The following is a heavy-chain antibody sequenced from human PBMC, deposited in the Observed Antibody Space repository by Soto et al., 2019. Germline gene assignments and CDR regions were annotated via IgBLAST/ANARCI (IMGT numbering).Heavy chain of an antibody. D-gene: IGHD6-13*01. CDR2: ISGSATST. Sequence: EVQLLESGGGLVQPGGSLRLSCAASGFTFSSYAVSWVRQAPGKGLEWVSGISGSATSTYYADSVKGRFTISRDNSKSTLYLRMNSRRAEDTVIYYCAKDVMYSNTWYYFDYWGQGTLVTVSS. V-gene: IGHV3-23*01. CDR1: GFTFSSYA. CDR3: AKDVMYSNTWYYFDY. J-gene: IGHJ4*02.